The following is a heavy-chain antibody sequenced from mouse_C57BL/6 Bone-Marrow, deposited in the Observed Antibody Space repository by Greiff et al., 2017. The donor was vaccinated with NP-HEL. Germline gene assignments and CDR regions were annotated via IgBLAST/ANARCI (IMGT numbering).Heavy chain of an antibody. Sequence: EVKLVESGEGLVKPGGSLKLSCAASGFTFSSYAMSWVRQTPEKRLEWVAYISSGGDYIYYADTVKGRFTISRDNARNTLYLQMSSLKSEDTAMYYCTRGPNWVYYAMDYWGQGTSVTVSS. CDR1: GFTFSSYA. V-gene: IGHV5-9-1*02. J-gene: IGHJ4*01. CDR3: TRGPNWVYYAMDY. D-gene: IGHD4-1*02. CDR2: ISSGGDYI.